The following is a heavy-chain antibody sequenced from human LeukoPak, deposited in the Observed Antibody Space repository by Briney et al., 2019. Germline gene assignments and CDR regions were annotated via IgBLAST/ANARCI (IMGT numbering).Heavy chain of an antibody. CDR2: ISSSGGNI. CDR1: GFDLSDYY. Sequence: GGSLRLSCVVSGFDLSDYYMSWIRQAPGKGLEWISYISSSGGNIYFADSVKGRFTMSRDNARGSLYLQMNSLRADDTAIYCARRRDYFDYWGQGTLVTVYS. V-gene: IGHV3-11*01. J-gene: IGHJ4*02. CDR3: ARRRDYFDY.